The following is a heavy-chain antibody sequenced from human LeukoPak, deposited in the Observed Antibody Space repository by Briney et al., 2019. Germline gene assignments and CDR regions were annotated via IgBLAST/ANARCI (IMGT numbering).Heavy chain of an antibody. J-gene: IGHJ4*02. CDR3: AKAAYCGGDCYSYYFDY. V-gene: IGHV3-23*01. Sequence: GRSLRLSCAASGFTFSSYAMSWVRQAPGKGLEWVSAISGSGGSTYYADSVKGRFTISRDNSKNTLYLQMNSLRAEDTAVYYCAKAAYCGGDCYSYYFDYWGQGTLVTVSS. CDR1: GFTFSSYA. D-gene: IGHD2-21*02. CDR2: ISGSGGST.